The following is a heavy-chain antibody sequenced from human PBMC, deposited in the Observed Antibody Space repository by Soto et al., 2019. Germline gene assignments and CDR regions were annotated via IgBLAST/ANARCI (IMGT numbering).Heavy chain of an antibody. CDR1: GFTFSSYS. D-gene: IGHD6-6*01. CDR3: ARVGSSSGYYYYGLDV. J-gene: IGHJ6*02. Sequence: EVQLVESGGGLVQPGGSLRLSCAASGFTFSSYSINWVRQAPGKGLEWVSYISSSSSTIYYADSVKGRFTISRDNAKNSLYLQMNGLRDEETAVYYCARVGSSSGYYYYGLDVWGQGTTVTVSS. V-gene: IGHV3-48*02. CDR2: ISSSSSTI.